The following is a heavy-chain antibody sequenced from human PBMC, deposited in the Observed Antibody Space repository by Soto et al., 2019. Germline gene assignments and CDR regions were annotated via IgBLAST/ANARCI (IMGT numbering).Heavy chain of an antibody. J-gene: IGHJ6*02. CDR2: INHSGST. V-gene: IGHV4-34*01. D-gene: IGHD6-13*01. CDR1: GGSFSGYY. CDR3: ARTGYSSSWYTKYGDV. Sequence: QVQLQQWGAGLLKPSETLSLTCAVYGGSFSGYYWSWIRQPPGKGLEWIGEINHSGSTNYNPSLKSRVTISVDTSKNQVSLKLSSVTAADTAVYYCARTGYSSSWYTKYGDVWGQGTTVTVSS.